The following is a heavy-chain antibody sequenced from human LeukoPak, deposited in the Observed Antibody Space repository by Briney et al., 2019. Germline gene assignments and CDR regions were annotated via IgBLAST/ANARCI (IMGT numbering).Heavy chain of an antibody. CDR3: ARGAYYYDSTVLGPHDAFDI. D-gene: IGHD3-22*01. J-gene: IGHJ3*02. Sequence: GGSLRLSCAASGFTFSDYYMSWIRQAPGQGLEWVSYISRSGSTIYYADSVKGRFTISRDNAKNSLYLQMNSLRPEDTAVYYCARGAYYYDSTVLGPHDAFDIWGQGTMVTVSS. CDR2: ISRSGSTI. CDR1: GFTFSDYY. V-gene: IGHV3-11*04.